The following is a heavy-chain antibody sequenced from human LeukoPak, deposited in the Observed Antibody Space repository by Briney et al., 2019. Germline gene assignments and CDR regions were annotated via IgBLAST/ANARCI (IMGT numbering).Heavy chain of an antibody. CDR1: GFTFSDYY. V-gene: IGHV3-11*04. CDR3: ARYRDSLYYDFWSGPPAYYYYMDV. Sequence: GGSLRLSCAASGFTFSDYYMSWIRQAPGKGLEWVSYISSSGTTIYYADSVKGRFTISRDNAKNSLYLQMNSLRAEDTAVYYCARYRDSLYYDFWSGPPAYYYYMDVWGKGTTVTVSS. J-gene: IGHJ6*03. CDR2: ISSSGTTI. D-gene: IGHD3-3*01.